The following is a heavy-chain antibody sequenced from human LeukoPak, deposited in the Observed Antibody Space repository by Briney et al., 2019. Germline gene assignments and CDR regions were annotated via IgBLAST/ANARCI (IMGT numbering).Heavy chain of an antibody. V-gene: IGHV1-18*01. CDR3: ARAYDYVWGSYRYCSFEY. Sequence: ASVKVSCKASGYTFTSYGISWVRQAPGQGLEWMEWISAYNGNTNYAQKLQGRVTMTTDTSTSTAYMELRSLRSDDTAVYYCARAYDYVWGSYRYCSFEYWGQGTLVTVSS. CDR1: GYTFTSYG. CDR2: ISAYNGNT. J-gene: IGHJ4*02. D-gene: IGHD3-16*02.